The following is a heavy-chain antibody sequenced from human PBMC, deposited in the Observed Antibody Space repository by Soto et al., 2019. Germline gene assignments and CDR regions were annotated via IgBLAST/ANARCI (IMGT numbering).Heavy chain of an antibody. J-gene: IGHJ4*02. CDR1: GGSISSSDYS. D-gene: IGHD3-22*01. CDR3: ARQHYYDSSGYYTWN. V-gene: IGHV4-39*01. Sequence: PSETLSLTCTVSGGSISSSDYSWGWVRQPPGKGLEWVGTIYYSGNTYYNPSLKSRVTISVDTSKNHFSLKLNSVTAADTAVYYCARQHYYDSSGYYTWNWGQGTLVTVSS. CDR2: IYYSGNT.